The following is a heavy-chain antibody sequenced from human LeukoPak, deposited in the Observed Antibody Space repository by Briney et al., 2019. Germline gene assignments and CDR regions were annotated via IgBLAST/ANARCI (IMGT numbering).Heavy chain of an antibody. Sequence: GASVKVSCKASGYTFTSYGISWVRQAPGQGLEWMGWISAYNGNTNYAQKLQGRVTMTTDTSTSTAYMELRSLRSDDTAVYYCARDYSNYYYYYYMGVWGKGTTVTVSS. D-gene: IGHD4-11*01. CDR1: GYTFTSYG. CDR2: ISAYNGNT. J-gene: IGHJ6*03. V-gene: IGHV1-18*01. CDR3: ARDYSNYYYYYYMGV.